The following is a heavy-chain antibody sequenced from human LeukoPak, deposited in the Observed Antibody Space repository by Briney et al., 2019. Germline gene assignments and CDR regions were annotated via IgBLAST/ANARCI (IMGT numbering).Heavy chain of an antibody. D-gene: IGHD3-3*01. CDR2: IIPIFGTA. CDR3: ARDPGGYDPNYYYGMDV. Sequence: RRASVKVSCKASGGTLSSYAISWVRQPPGQGLEWMGGIIPIFGTANYAQKFQGRVTITADESTSTAYMELSSLRSEDTAVYYCARDPGGYDPNYYYGMDVWGQGTTVTVSS. CDR1: GGTLSSYA. V-gene: IGHV1-69*13. J-gene: IGHJ6*02.